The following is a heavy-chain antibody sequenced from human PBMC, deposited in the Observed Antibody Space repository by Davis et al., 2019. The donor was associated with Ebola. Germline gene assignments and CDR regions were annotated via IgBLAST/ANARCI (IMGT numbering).Heavy chain of an antibody. V-gene: IGHV3-74*01. D-gene: IGHD5-18*01. CDR1: GFTFSNYY. CDR2: IKTDGSTT. J-gene: IGHJ4*02. Sequence: HTGGSLRLSCAASGFTFSNYYLHWVRQAPGKGLEWVARIKTDGSTTRYADSVKGRFSISRDNTKNTLYLQMNSLRVEDTAIYYCVPGTWIRGQGTLVTVSS. CDR3: VPGTWI.